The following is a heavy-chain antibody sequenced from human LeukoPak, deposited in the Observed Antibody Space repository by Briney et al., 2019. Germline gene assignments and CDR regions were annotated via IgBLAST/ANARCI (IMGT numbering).Heavy chain of an antibody. D-gene: IGHD5-12*01. CDR3: ASRGGSTYGFEDAFDI. V-gene: IGHV1-8*01. CDR2: MNPNSGNT. CDR1: GYTFTSYD. Sequence: ASVKVSCKASGYTFTSYDINWVRQATGQGLEWMGWMNPNSGNTGYAQKFQGRVTMTRNTSISTAYMELSSLRSEDTAVYYCASRGGSTYGFEDAFDIWGQGTMVTVSS. J-gene: IGHJ3*02.